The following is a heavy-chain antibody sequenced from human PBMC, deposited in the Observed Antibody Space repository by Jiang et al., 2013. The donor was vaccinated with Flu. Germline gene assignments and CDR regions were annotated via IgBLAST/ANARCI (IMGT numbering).Heavy chain of an antibody. D-gene: IGHD3-22*01. CDR2: ITSSGSTI. Sequence: TFSNYEMNWVRQAPGKGLEWVSYITSSGSTIYYADSVKGRFTISRDNAKNSLYLQMNSLRAEDTAVYYCARFASSGRIKFDYWGQGILVTVSS. V-gene: IGHV3-48*03. CDR1: TFSNYE. J-gene: IGHJ4*02. CDR3: ARFASSGRIKFDY.